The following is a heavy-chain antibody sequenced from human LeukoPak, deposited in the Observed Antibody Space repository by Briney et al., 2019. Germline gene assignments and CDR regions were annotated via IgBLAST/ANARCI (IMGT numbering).Heavy chain of an antibody. CDR1: GFTFSSYS. V-gene: IGHV3-21*01. Sequence: TGGSLRLSCAASGFTFSSYSMNWVRQAPGKGLEWVSSISSSSSYIYYADSVKGRFTISRDNAKNSLYLQMNSLRAEDTAVYYCASAYSYGRDEDYWGQGTLVTVSS. CDR3: ASAYSYGRDEDY. CDR2: ISSSSSYI. D-gene: IGHD5-18*01. J-gene: IGHJ4*02.